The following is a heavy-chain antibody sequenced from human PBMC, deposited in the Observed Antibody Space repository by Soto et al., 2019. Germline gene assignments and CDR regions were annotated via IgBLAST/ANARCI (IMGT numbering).Heavy chain of an antibody. CDR2: ISPMFGAA. CDR3: AREVQVHSPAFVY. Sequence: QVQLVQSGAEMKKPGSSVKVSCQSSGGTFNTYAMNWVRQAPGQGPEWMGDISPMFGAANYAPEFQGRVTITADESTGTSYKHLTSLTPEDTALYFCAREVQVHSPAFVYWGHGTLVTVSS. D-gene: IGHD2-15*01. CDR1: GGTFNTYA. V-gene: IGHV1-69*19. J-gene: IGHJ4*01.